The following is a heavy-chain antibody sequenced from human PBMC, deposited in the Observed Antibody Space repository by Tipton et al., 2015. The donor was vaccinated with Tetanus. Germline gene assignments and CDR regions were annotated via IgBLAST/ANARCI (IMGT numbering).Heavy chain of an antibody. D-gene: IGHD3-10*01. V-gene: IGHV4-31*03. CDR2: IYYSGDT. J-gene: IGHJ6*02. CDR3: ARDRGVRGGYYYYHGMDV. CDR1: GASISSGGYF. Sequence: TLSLTCSVSGASISSGGYFWNWVRQHPGKGLEWIGYIYYSGDTYINPSLKSRVTMSVDTSKKQISLKVNSVTAADTAVYYCARDRGVRGGYYYYHGMDVWGQGTTVTVSS.